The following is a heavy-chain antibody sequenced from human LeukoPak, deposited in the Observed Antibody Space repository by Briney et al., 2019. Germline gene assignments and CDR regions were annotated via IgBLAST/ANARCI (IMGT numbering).Heavy chain of an antibody. V-gene: IGHV7-4-1*02. Sequence: ASVKVSCKASGYTFTSYAMNWVRQAPGQGLEWMGWINTNTGNPTYAQGFTGRFVFSLDTSVSTAYLQISSLKAEDTAVYYCATDFWSGYSNDGVGYWGQGTLVTVSS. J-gene: IGHJ4*02. CDR3: ATDFWSGYSNDGVGY. CDR2: INTNTGNP. D-gene: IGHD3-3*01. CDR1: GYTFTSYA.